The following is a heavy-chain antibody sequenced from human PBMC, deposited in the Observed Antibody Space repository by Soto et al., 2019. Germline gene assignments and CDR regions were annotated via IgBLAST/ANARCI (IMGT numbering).Heavy chain of an antibody. V-gene: IGHV1-46*01. J-gene: IGHJ4*02. Sequence: QVQLVQSGAEVKKPGASVKVSCKASGYTFTTYYVHWVRQAPGQGLEWMGIINPNGGGTSYAQKFQGRVTMSRDTSTSTVYMELSSLRSEDTAVYYCARDSGDTSGYMLDYWGQGALVTVSS. CDR2: INPNGGGT. CDR1: GYTFTTYY. CDR3: ARDSGDTSGYMLDY. D-gene: IGHD3-22*01.